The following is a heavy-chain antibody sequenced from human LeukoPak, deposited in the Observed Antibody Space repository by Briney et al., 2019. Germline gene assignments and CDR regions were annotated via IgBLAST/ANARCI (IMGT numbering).Heavy chain of an antibody. V-gene: IGHV4-39*07. CDR3: ARRGGYSYDFDY. J-gene: IGHJ4*02. Sequence: PSETLSLTCTVSGCSINSCSYYWGRIRQAPGKGLVWFGIIYYSGSTNYNPSLNSRVTISVDTSKNQFSLKLSSVTAADTAVYYCARRGGYSYDFDYWGQGTLVTVAS. CDR2: IYYSGST. CDR1: GCSINSCSYY. D-gene: IGHD5-18*01.